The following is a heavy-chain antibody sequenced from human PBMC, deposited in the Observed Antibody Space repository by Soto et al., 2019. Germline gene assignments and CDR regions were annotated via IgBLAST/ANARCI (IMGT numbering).Heavy chain of an antibody. CDR2: ISSSSSYI. V-gene: IGHV3-21*01. Sequence: PGGSLRLSCAASGFTFSSYSMNWVRQAPGKGLEWVSSISSSSSYIYYADSVKGRFTISRDNAKNSLYLQMNSLRAEDTAVYYCARDRTNSYYYYYGMDVWGQGTTVTVSS. D-gene: IGHD1-7*01. CDR1: GFTFSSYS. CDR3: ARDRTNSYYYYYGMDV. J-gene: IGHJ6*02.